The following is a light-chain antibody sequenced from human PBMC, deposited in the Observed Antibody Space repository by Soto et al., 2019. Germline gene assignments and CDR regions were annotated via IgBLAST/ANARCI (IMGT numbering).Light chain of an antibody. V-gene: IGLV2-14*03. J-gene: IGLJ1*01. CDR2: DVT. Sequence: QSVLTQPASVSGSPGQSITISCTGASSDVGSYGYVSWYQQHPGKAPKLIIYDVTDRPSGVSNLFSGSKSGNTASLNISGLQAEDEADYYCCSYTGGGTPLNVFGPGTKVTVL. CDR3: CSYTGGGTPLNV. CDR1: SSDVGSYGY.